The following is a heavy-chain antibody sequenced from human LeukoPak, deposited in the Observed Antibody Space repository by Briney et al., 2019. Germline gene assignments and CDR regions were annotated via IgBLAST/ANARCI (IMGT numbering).Heavy chain of an antibody. V-gene: IGHV3-64D*09. CDR1: GFTCSSYD. CDR2: ISSNGAGT. Sequence: GKSLRLSCSASGFTCSSYDMHWVRQAQGKGLKSVTYISSNGAGTYYADSLKGRFTSSRDNSKNTLYLQMSSLRADDTAVYYCVKGGSYSSHAFDIWGQGTMVTVSS. J-gene: IGHJ3*02. CDR3: VKGGSYSSHAFDI. D-gene: IGHD6-13*01.